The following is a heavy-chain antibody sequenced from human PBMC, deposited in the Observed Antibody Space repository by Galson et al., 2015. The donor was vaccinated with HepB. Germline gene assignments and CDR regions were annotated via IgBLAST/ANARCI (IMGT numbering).Heavy chain of an antibody. CDR1: GFTFSSYA. CDR2: IGGSGGST. D-gene: IGHD3-22*01. Sequence: SLRLSCAASGFTFSSYAMSWVRQAPGKGLGWVSAIGGSGGSTYYADSVKGRFTISRDNSKNTLYLQMNSLRAEDTAVYYCASTMIVVVATFDYWGQGTLVTVSS. J-gene: IGHJ4*02. CDR3: ASTMIVVVATFDY. V-gene: IGHV3-23*01.